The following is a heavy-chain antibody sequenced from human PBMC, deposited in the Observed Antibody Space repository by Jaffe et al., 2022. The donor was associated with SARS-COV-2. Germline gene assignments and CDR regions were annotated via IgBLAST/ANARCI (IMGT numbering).Heavy chain of an antibody. CDR2: INPNSGGT. Sequence: QVQLVQSGAEVKKPGASVKVSCKASGYTFTGYYMHWVRQAPGQGLEWMGRINPNSGGTNYAQKFQGRVTMTRDTSISTAYMELSRLRSDDTAVYYCARDPVGSIVVDEEYYFDYWGQGTLVTVSS. J-gene: IGHJ4*02. V-gene: IGHV1-2*06. D-gene: IGHD2-2*01. CDR1: GYTFTGYY. CDR3: ARDPVGSIVVDEEYYFDY.